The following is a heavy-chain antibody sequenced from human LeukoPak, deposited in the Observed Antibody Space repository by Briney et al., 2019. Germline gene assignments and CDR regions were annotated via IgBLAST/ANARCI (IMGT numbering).Heavy chain of an antibody. CDR2: INPNSGGT. V-gene: IGHV1-2*02. CDR1: GYTFTGYY. Sequence: GASVKVSCKASGYTFTGYYMHWVRQAPGQGLEWMGWINPNSGGTNYAQKFQGRVTMTRDTSISTAYMELSRLRSDDTAVYYCARRMIVVVENIDAFDIWGQGTMVTVSS. J-gene: IGHJ3*02. D-gene: IGHD3-22*01. CDR3: ARRMIVVVENIDAFDI.